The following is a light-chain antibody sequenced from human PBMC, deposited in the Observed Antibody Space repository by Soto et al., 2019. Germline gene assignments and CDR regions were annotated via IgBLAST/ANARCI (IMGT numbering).Light chain of an antibody. CDR1: QSISPW. J-gene: IGKJ4*01. CDR2: KAS. CDR3: QQYSTYPLT. Sequence: DIQMTQSPATLSASVGDSATITCRASQSISPWLAWYQHKPGKAPTLLIYKASSLEGGVPARFSGSGSGTDFNITISSLQPDDFATYYCQQYSTYPLTFGGGTTVEIK. V-gene: IGKV1-5*03.